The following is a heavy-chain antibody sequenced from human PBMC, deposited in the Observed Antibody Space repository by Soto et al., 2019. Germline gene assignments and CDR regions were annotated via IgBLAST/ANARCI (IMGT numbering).Heavy chain of an antibody. J-gene: IGHJ4*02. V-gene: IGHV3-23*01. CDR3: AKFFVETGSNSGWPWSFHY. D-gene: IGHD6-25*01. Sequence: EVQLLESGGGLVQPGRSLRLSCAASGFTFSNYAMSWVRQAPGQGLDWVSAISGSGGTTYYADSVNGRFTISRDNSKNTLFLQMNSLRAEAAAVYYCAKFFVETGSNSGWPWSFHYWGQGTLVTVSS. CDR1: GFTFSNYA. CDR2: ISGSGGTT.